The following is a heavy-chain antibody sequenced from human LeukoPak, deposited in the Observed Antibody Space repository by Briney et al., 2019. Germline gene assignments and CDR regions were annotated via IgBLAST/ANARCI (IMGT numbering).Heavy chain of an antibody. Sequence: SETLSLTCAVYGGSFSGYYWSWIRQPPGKGLEWIGEINHSGSTNYNPSLKSRVTISVDTSKNQFSLKLSSVTAADTAVYYCARMEGVIGNLDYWGQGTLVTVSS. CDR1: GGSFSGYY. J-gene: IGHJ4*02. CDR3: ARMEGVIGNLDY. D-gene: IGHD2/OR15-2a*01. V-gene: IGHV4-34*01. CDR2: INHSGST.